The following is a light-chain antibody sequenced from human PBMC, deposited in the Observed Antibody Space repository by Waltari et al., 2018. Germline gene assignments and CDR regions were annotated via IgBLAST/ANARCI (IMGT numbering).Light chain of an antibody. J-gene: IGKJ1*01. Sequence: DIHLTHTPYYPPPSVGARVTTTRRASRGISSYLAWYQQKPVKAPKLLIYAASTLQSGVPLRFSGSGSGTEFTLTISSLQPEDFATYYCQQVNTYSWTFGQGTKVEIK. CDR3: QQVNTYSWT. CDR1: RGISSY. V-gene: IGKV1-9*01. CDR2: AAS.